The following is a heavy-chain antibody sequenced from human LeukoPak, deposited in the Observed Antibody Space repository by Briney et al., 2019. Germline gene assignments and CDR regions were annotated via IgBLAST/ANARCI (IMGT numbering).Heavy chain of an antibody. CDR1: GFTFSTYA. CDR3: AKGRHSVRGLQDAFDI. D-gene: IGHD3-10*01. Sequence: GRSLRLSCPASGFTFSTYAMHWVRQAPGQGLEWVADMSYDGSNQHYADSVKGRFTISRDNARKTVSLQMNNLRAEDTAVYYCAKGRHSVRGLQDAFDIWGLGTVVTVSS. CDR2: MSYDGSNQ. V-gene: IGHV3-30*18. J-gene: IGHJ3*02.